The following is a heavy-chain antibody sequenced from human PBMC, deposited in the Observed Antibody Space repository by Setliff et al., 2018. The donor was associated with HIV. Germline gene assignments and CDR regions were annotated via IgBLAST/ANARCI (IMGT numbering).Heavy chain of an antibody. V-gene: IGHV4-38-2*01. J-gene: IGHJ5*02. Sequence: PSETLSLTCVVSGYSVTSDYYWGWIRQSPGKGLEWIGSVYYSGSTYHNPSLKSRVTISADTSKNQFSLKLSSVTAADTAVYYCARGLGGWSVFDPWGQGTLVTVSS. CDR3: ARGLGGWSVFDP. CDR1: GYSVTSDYY. CDR2: VYYSGST.